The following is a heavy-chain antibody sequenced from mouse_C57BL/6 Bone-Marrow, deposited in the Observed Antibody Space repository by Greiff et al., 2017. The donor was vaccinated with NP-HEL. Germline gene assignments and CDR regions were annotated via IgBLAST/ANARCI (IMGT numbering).Heavy chain of an antibody. J-gene: IGHJ3*01. CDR3: ARKLLRYPFAY. CDR1: GFTFSDYG. V-gene: IGHV5-17*01. CDR2: ISSGSSTI. Sequence: EVQLVESGGGLVKPGGSLKLSCAASGFTFSDYGMHWVRQAPEKGLEWVAYISSGSSTIYYADTVKGRFTISRDNAKNTLFLQMTSLRSEDTAMYYCARKLLRYPFAYWGQGTLVTVSA. D-gene: IGHD1-1*01.